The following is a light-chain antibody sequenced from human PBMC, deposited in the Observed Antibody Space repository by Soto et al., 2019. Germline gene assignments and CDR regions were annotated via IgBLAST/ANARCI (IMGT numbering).Light chain of an antibody. J-gene: IGKJ5*01. Sequence: EIVLTQSPGTLSPSPGERATLSCRSSQSVSNNYLAWYQQKPGPAPRLLIYGASNRATGIPDRFSGSGAGTDFTLTISRLEPDDFSVYYCQQYGSSPPITFGQGTRLEIK. CDR1: QSVSNNY. V-gene: IGKV3-20*01. CDR2: GAS. CDR3: QQYGSSPPIT.